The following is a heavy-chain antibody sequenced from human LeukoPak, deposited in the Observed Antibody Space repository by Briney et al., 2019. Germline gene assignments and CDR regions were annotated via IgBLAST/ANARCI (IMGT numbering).Heavy chain of an antibody. V-gene: IGHV4-34*01. CDR1: GGSFSGCY. J-gene: IGHJ4*02. Sequence: SETLSLTCAVYGGSFSGCYWSWIRQPPGKGLEWIGEINHSGSTNYNPSLKSRVTISVDTSKNQFSLKLSSVTAADTAVYYCARGGPEHDYWGQGTLVTVSS. CDR3: ARGGPEHDY. CDR2: INHSGST.